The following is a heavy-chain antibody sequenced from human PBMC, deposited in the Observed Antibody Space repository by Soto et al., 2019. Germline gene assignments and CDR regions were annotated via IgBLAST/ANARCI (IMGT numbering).Heavy chain of an antibody. J-gene: IGHJ4*02. CDR1: GFSLSTSGVG. Sequence: QITLKESGPTLVKPTQTLTLTCTFSGFSLSTSGVGVGWIRQPPGKALEWLALIYWNDDKRYSPSLKSRLTITKDTSKNQVVLTMTNMDPVDTATYYCAHSVDTAMVFPLGLYYYDSSGLLFDYWGQGTLVTVSS. CDR3: AHSVDTAMVFPLGLYYYDSSGLLFDY. CDR2: IYWNDDK. V-gene: IGHV2-5*01. D-gene: IGHD3-22*01.